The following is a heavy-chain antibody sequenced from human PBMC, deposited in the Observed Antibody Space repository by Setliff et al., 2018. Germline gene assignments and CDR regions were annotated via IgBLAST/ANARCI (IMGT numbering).Heavy chain of an antibody. CDR2: IWGDGVNK. D-gene: IGHD2-15*01. Sequence: GGSLRLSCAASGFTFSTYRMHWVRQAPGKGLEWVAVIWGDGVNKFHADSVKGRFTISRDNSKNTLYLQMNSLRPEDTAVYYCARTCSGSVCYAGLESWGQGTPVTVSS. J-gene: IGHJ4*02. CDR1: GFTFSTYR. CDR3: ARTCSGSVCYAGLES. V-gene: IGHV3-33*08.